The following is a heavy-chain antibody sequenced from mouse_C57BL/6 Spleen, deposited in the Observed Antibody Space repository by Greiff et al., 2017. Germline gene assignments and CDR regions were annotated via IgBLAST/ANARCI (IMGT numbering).Heavy chain of an antibody. Sequence: DVKLQESGGGLVQPGGSMKLSCVASGFTFSNYWMNWVRQSPEKGLEWVAQIRLKSDNYATHYAESVKGRFTISRDDSKSSVYLQMNNLRAEDTGIYYCTLGRDYFDYWGQGTTLTVSS. CDR3: TLGRDYFDY. V-gene: IGHV6-3*01. D-gene: IGHD4-1*01. J-gene: IGHJ2*01. CDR1: GFTFSNYW. CDR2: IRLKSDNYAT.